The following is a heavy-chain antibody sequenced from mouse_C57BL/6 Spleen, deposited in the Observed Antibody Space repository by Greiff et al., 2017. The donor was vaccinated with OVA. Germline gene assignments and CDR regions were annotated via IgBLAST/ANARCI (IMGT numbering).Heavy chain of an antibody. CDR2: IDPEDGDT. D-gene: IGHD1-1*01. V-gene: IGHV14-1*01. CDR1: GFNIKDYY. J-gene: IGHJ4*01. Sequence: EVQLQQSGAELVRPGASVKLSCTASGFNIKDYYMHWVKQRPEQGLEWIGRIDPEDGDTEYAPKFQGKATMTADTSSNTAYLQLSSLTSEDTAVYYCTTEGGSSPYAMDDWGQGTSVTVSS. CDR3: TTEGGSSPYAMDD.